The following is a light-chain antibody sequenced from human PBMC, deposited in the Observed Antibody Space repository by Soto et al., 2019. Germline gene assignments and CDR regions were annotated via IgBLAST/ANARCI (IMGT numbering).Light chain of an antibody. J-gene: IGLJ3*02. Sequence: QSVLTQPPSASGTPGQRVTISCSGSDSNIGRNTVNWYQHLPGTAPKLVIFSHNKRPSGVPDRFSGSTAGTSGSLAISDLESEDEAYYYCASGDDSRTGVVFGGGTKLTVL. CDR3: ASGDDSRTGVV. CDR1: DSNIGRNT. CDR2: SHN. V-gene: IGLV1-44*01.